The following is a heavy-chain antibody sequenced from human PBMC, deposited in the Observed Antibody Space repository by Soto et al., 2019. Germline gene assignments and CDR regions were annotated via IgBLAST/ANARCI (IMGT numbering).Heavy chain of an antibody. CDR3: ARDFTYYYDSSGYYYYPRSNSLDY. Sequence: GGSLRLSCAASGFTFSSYAMHWVRQAPGKGLEWVAVISYDGSNKYYADPVKGRFTISRDNSKNTLYLQMNSLRAEDTAVYYCARDFTYYYDSSGYYYYPRSNSLDYWGQGTLVTVSS. D-gene: IGHD3-22*01. CDR2: ISYDGSNK. J-gene: IGHJ4*02. CDR1: GFTFSSYA. V-gene: IGHV3-30-3*01.